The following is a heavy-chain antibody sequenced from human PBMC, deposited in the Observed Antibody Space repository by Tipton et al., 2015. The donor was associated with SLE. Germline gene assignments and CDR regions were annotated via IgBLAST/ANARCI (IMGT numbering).Heavy chain of an antibody. V-gene: IGHV4-39*07. Sequence: TLSLTCTVSGGSISSSSYYWGWIRQPPGKGLEWVGSIYYSGSTYYNPSLKSRVTISVDTSKNQFSLKVTSVTAADTAVYFCARLGQLANVGGSTYYHPLDVWGQGTTVTVSS. D-gene: IGHD4-23*01. CDR2: IYYSGST. J-gene: IGHJ6*02. CDR3: ARLGQLANVGGSTYYHPLDV. CDR1: GGSISSSSYY.